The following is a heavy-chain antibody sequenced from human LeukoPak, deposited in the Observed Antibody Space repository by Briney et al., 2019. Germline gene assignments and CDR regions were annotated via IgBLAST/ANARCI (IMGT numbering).Heavy chain of an antibody. D-gene: IGHD3-10*01. CDR3: ASSVHVPGPLDY. J-gene: IGHJ4*02. CDR2: IIPIFGTA. CDR1: GGTFSSYA. Sequence: SVKVSCKASGGTFSSYAISWVRQAPGQGLEWMGGIIPIFGTANYAQKFQGRVTITTDESTSTAYMELSSLRSEDTAVYYCASSVHVPGPLDYWGQGTLVTVSS. V-gene: IGHV1-69*05.